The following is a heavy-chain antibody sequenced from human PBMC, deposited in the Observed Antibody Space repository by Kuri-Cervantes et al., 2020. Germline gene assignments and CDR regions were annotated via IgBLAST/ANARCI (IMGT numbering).Heavy chain of an antibody. Sequence: GGSLRLSCAASGFTVSSNYMSWVRQAPGKGLEWVSVIYSGGSTYYADSVKGRFTISRDNAKNSLYLQMNSLRAEDTALYYCAKDIGLDYYYYYGMDVWGQGTTVTVSS. CDR2: IYSGGST. D-gene: IGHD1-26*01. CDR3: AKDIGLDYYYYYGMDV. J-gene: IGHJ6*02. V-gene: IGHV3-53*05. CDR1: GFTVSSNY.